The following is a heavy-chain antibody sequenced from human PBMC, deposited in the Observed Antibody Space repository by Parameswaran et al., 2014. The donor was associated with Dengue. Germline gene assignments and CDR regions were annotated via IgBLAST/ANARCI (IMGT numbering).Heavy chain of an antibody. J-gene: IGHJ4*02. D-gene: IGHD2-8*02. CDR2: INHSGST. V-gene: IGHV4-34*01. Sequence: KGLEWIGEINHSGSTNYNPSLKSRVTISVDTSKNQFSLKLSSVTAADTAVYYCARAGSGVIGYWGQGTLVTVSS. CDR3: ARAGSGVIGY.